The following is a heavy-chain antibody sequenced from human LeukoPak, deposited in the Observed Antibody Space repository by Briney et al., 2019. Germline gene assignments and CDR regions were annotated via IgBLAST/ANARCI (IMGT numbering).Heavy chain of an antibody. D-gene: IGHD3-10*01. CDR2: IYHSGST. J-gene: IGHJ6*02. CDR3: ARAGEGGSGKYYYYYGMDV. CDR1: GGSISSSNW. Sequence: SETLSLTCAVSGGSISSSNWWSWVRQPPGKGLEWIGEIYHSGSTNYNPSLKSRVTISVDTSKNQFSLKLSSVTAADTAVYYCARAGEGGSGKYYYYYGMDVWGQGTTVTVSS. V-gene: IGHV4-4*02.